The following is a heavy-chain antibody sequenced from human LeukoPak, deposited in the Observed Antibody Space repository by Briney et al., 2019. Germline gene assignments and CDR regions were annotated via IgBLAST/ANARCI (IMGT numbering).Heavy chain of an antibody. V-gene: IGHV3-23*01. D-gene: IGHD6-19*01. Sequence: PGGSLRLSCAASGFTFSSYAMSWVRQAPGKGLEWVSAISGSGGSTYYADSVKGRFTISRDNSKNTLYLQMNSLRAEDTAVYYCAKHSSGWSGSYGFDYWGQGPLVTVSS. CDR1: GFTFSSYA. CDR3: AKHSSGWSGSYGFDY. J-gene: IGHJ4*02. CDR2: ISGSGGST.